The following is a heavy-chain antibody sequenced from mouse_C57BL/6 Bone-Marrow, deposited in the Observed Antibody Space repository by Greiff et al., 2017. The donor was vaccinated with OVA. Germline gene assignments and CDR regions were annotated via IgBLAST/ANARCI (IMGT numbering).Heavy chain of an antibody. D-gene: IGHD4-1*01. Sequence: VQLQQSGAELVRPGASVTLSCKASGYTFTDYEMHWVKQTPVHGLEWIGAIDPETGGTAYNQKFKGKAILTADKSSSTAYMELRSLTSDDSAVYYCTKINWDVGAMDYWGQGTSVTVSS. J-gene: IGHJ4*01. CDR1: GYTFTDYE. V-gene: IGHV1-15*01. CDR3: TKINWDVGAMDY. CDR2: IDPETGGT.